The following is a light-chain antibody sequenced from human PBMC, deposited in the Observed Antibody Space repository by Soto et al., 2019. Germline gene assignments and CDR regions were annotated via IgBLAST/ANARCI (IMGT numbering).Light chain of an antibody. CDR1: QSVNSNH. J-gene: IGKJ1*01. Sequence: EIVLTQSPGTLSLSPGERATLSCRASQSVNSNHIAWYQQKPGQAPRLLIYGPSSRATGIPERFSGSGSGTDFTLSISRLEPEDFAVYFCHQFGSSPQTFGHGTKVEI. CDR2: GPS. V-gene: IGKV3-20*01. CDR3: HQFGSSPQT.